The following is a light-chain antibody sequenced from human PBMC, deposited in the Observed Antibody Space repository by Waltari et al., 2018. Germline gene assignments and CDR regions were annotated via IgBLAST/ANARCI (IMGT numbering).Light chain of an antibody. CDR1: RGISNY. J-gene: IGKJ1*01. CDR2: AAS. Sequence: DIQMTQFPSAMSASIGDTVTITCGATRGISNYLAWFQHRPGQVPRRLIYAASTLHAGVPSRFSGGGSGTQFTLTIGGLQPEDSATYYCLHHNNYPWAFGQGTKVEIK. V-gene: IGKV1-17*03. CDR3: LHHNNYPWA.